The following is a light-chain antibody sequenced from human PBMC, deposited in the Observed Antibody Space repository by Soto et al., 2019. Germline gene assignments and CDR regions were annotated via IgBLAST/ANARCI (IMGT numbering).Light chain of an antibody. CDR2: AAS. V-gene: IGLV2-14*01. CDR3: SSATSTTTLL. CDR1: TSDVADFNY. J-gene: IGLJ2*01. Sequence: QSVLTQPASVSGSPGQSITISCTGTTSDVADFNYVSWYQHHTGKAPKLIIYAASNRPTGVSNRCSGSKSGNTASLTISGLQAEDEGEYYGSSATSTTTLLFGGGTKLTVL.